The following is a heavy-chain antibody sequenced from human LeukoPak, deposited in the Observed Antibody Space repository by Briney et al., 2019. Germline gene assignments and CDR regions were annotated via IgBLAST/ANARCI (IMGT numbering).Heavy chain of an antibody. Sequence: GRSLRLSCAASGFTFSSYGMHWVRQAPGKGLEWVAVISYDGSNKYYADSVKGQFTISRDNSKNTLYLQMNSLRAEDTAVYYCAKDGRSLRFLEWLLVYWGQGTLVTVSS. V-gene: IGHV3-30*18. CDR3: AKDGRSLRFLEWLLVY. CDR2: ISYDGSNK. CDR1: GFTFSSYG. J-gene: IGHJ4*02. D-gene: IGHD3-3*01.